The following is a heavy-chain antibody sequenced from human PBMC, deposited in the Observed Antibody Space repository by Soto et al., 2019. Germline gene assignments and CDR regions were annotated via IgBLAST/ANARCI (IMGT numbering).Heavy chain of an antibody. CDR2: ISYDGSNK. CDR3: AKDSVDYGDYGGGGYFDY. CDR1: GFTFSSYG. Sequence: QVQLVESGGGVVQPGRSLRLSCAASGFTFSSYGMHWVRQAPGKGLEWVAVISYDGSNKYYADSVKGRFTISRDNSKNSLYLHMSSLRAEDTAVYYCAKDSVDYGDYGGGGYFDYWGQGTLVTVSS. J-gene: IGHJ4*02. V-gene: IGHV3-30*18. D-gene: IGHD4-17*01.